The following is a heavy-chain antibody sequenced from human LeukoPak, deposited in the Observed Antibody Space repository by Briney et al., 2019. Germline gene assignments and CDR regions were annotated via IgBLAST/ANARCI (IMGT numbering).Heavy chain of an antibody. Sequence: GASLRLSCAASGFTFSSYAMSWVRQAPGKGLEWVSAISGSGGSTYYADSVKRRFTISRDNSKNTLYLQMNSLRAEDTAVYYCARHRAGYYDTSGYYYDYWGQGTLATVSS. V-gene: IGHV3-23*01. CDR3: ARHRAGYYDTSGYYYDY. D-gene: IGHD3-22*01. CDR1: GFTFSSYA. J-gene: IGHJ4*02. CDR2: ISGSGGST.